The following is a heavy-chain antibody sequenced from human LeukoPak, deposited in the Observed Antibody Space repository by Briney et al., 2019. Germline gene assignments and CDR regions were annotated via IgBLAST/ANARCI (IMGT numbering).Heavy chain of an antibody. CDR3: ARHLVIIYYYFDY. V-gene: IGHV4-4*02. CDR2: IYHSGST. CDR1: GGSISSSNW. Sequence: SETLSLTCAVSGGSISSSNWWSWVRQPPGKGLEWIGEIYHSGSTNYNPSLKSRVTISVDKSKNQFSLKLSSVTAADTAVYYCARHLVIIYYYFDYWGQGALVTVSS. J-gene: IGHJ4*02. D-gene: IGHD3-10*01.